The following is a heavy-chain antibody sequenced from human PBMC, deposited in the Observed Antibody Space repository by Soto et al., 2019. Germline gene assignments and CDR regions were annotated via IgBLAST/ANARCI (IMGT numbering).Heavy chain of an antibody. CDR3: ARHGLGLDY. CDR1: GGSISSYY. CDR2: FHYSGST. Sequence: QVQLQESGPGLVKPSETLSLTCTVSGGSISSYYWSCIRQPPGKGLDYIGYFHYSGSTNYNPSLKSRVPISLDTYKNQFSLKLSSVTAADTAVYYCARHGLGLDYWGQGTLVNVS. D-gene: IGHD1-26*01. J-gene: IGHJ4*02. V-gene: IGHV4-59*08.